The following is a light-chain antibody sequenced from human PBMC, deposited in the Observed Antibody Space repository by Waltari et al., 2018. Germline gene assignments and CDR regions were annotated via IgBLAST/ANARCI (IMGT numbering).Light chain of an antibody. Sequence: EIVMTQSPATLSVSPGERATLSCRASQSVSSNLAWYQQKPGQAPRLLMYGASTRATGIPARFSGSGSGTEFTLTISSLQSEDLALYYCQQYNNWPRTFGQGTKVEIK. CDR2: GAS. CDR1: QSVSSN. CDR3: QQYNNWPRT. V-gene: IGKV3-15*01. J-gene: IGKJ1*01.